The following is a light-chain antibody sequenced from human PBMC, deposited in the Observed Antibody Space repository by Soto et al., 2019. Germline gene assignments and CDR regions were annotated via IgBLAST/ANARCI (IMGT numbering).Light chain of an antibody. V-gene: IGKV1-13*02. CDR3: QQFNSYPIT. Sequence: AIQLTQSPSSLSASVGDRVTITCRASQDIRGALAWYQQKPGKAPKMLIYDVSTLESGVPLRFSGRSSGTDSTLTISSLQPVDFATYYCQQFNSYPITFGQGTRLEIK. J-gene: IGKJ5*01. CDR1: QDIRGA. CDR2: DVS.